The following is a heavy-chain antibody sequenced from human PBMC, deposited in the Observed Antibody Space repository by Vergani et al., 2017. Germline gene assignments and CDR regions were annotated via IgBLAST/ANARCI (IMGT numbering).Heavy chain of an antibody. CDR1: GFTFSSYA. CDR3: VRVFYSSGSYVFFV. V-gene: IGHV3-23*01. D-gene: IGHD6-19*01. J-gene: IGHJ4*02. CDR2: ISGSGGNT. Sequence: EVQLLESGGNLIQPGGSLRLSCGASGFTFSSYAMTWVRLAPGKGLQWVSAISGSGGNTFYTDSVRGRFTISRDTSKNTLYLQMNSLRAEDTAVYFCVRVFYSSGSYVFFVWGQGTLVTVSS.